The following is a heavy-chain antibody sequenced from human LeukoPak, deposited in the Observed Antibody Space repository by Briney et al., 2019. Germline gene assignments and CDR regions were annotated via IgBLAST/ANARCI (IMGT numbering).Heavy chain of an antibody. J-gene: IGHJ1*01. CDR1: GYTFTSHG. CDR2: ISAYNGNT. D-gene: IGHD2-2*01. Sequence: ASVKVSCKASGYTFTSHGISWVRQAPGQGLEWMGWISAYNGNTNYAQKLQGRVTMTTDTSTSTAYMELRSLRSDDTAVYYCARDTYCSSTSCRFIQVQDWGQGTLVTVSS. V-gene: IGHV1-18*04. CDR3: ARDTYCSSTSCRFIQVQD.